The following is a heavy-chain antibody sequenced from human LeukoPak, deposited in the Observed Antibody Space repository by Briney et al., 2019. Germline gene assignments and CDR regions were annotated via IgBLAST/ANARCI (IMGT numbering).Heavy chain of an antibody. J-gene: IGHJ4*02. CDR3: AKDGGGYCNNSSC. CDR1: GFAFSSYG. Sequence: PGGSLRLSCAASGFAFSSYGMHWVRQAPGKGLERVAVISYDGSNKYYADSVKGRFTISRDNSKNTLYLQMNSLKTEDTAVYYCAKDGGGYCNNSSCWGQGTLVTVSS. D-gene: IGHD2-2*01. CDR2: ISYDGSNK. V-gene: IGHV3-30*18.